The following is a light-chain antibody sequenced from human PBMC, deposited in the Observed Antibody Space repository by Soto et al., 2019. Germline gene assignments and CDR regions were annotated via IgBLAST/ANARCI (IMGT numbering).Light chain of an antibody. V-gene: IGLV2-11*01. CDR3: CSYAGTYTPVV. CDR1: SSDVGGYDY. CDR2: DVS. J-gene: IGLJ2*01. Sequence: QSALTQPRSVSGSPGQSVTISCAGTSSDVGGYDYVSWYQQYPGKAPKLMISDVSKRPSGVPDRFSGSKSGNTASLIISGLQAEDEADYYCCSYAGTYTPVVFGGGTKLTVL.